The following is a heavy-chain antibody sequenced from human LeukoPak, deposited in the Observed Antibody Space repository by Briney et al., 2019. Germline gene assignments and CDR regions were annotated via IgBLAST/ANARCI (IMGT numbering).Heavy chain of an antibody. Sequence: GGSLRLSCAASGFTFSSYSMNWVRQAPGKGLEWVSSISSSSSYIYYADSVKGRFTISRDNAKNSLYLQMNSLRAEDTAVYYCASRPDYYDSSGDDYWGQGILVTVSS. V-gene: IGHV3-21*01. CDR3: ASRPDYYDSSGDDY. CDR2: ISSSSSYI. D-gene: IGHD3-22*01. J-gene: IGHJ4*02. CDR1: GFTFSSYS.